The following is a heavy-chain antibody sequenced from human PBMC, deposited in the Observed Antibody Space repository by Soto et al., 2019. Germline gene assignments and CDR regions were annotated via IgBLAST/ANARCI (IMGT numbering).Heavy chain of an antibody. CDR1: GFTFSSYG. CDR3: AKDQRPVVVAAPSDY. CDR2: ISYDGSNK. V-gene: IGHV3-30*18. D-gene: IGHD2-15*01. J-gene: IGHJ4*02. Sequence: QVQLVESGGGVVQPGRSLRLSCAASGFTFSSYGMHWVRQAPGKGLEWVAVISYDGSNKYYADSVKGRFTISRDNSKNTLYLPMISLRAEDTAVYYCAKDQRPVVVAAPSDYWGQGTLVTVSS.